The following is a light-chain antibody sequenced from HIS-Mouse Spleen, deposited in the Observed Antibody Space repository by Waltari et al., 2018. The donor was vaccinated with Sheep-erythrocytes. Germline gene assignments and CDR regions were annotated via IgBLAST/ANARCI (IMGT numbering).Light chain of an antibody. Sequence: HSALTQPRSVSGSPGQSVTISCTGTISDVGGYNYVSWYQQHPGKAPELMIYDASKRPSGVADRFSGSKSVNTASLTISGLQAEDEADYYCCSYAGSYTLVFGGGTMLTVL. V-gene: IGLV2-11*01. CDR3: CSYAGSYTLV. J-gene: IGLJ2*01. CDR2: DAS. CDR1: ISDVGGYNY.